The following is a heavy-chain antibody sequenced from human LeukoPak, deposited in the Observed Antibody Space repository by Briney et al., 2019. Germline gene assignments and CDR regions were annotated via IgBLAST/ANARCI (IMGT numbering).Heavy chain of an antibody. D-gene: IGHD5-12*01. J-gene: IGHJ4*02. Sequence: PGGSLRLSCAASGFTFSSYAMHWVRQAPGKGLEWVAVISYDGSNKYYADSVKGRFTISRDNAKNSLYLQMNSLRAEDTAVYYCARVGGASIVAIPTSYFDYWGQGTLVTVSS. V-gene: IGHV3-30-3*01. CDR2: ISYDGSNK. CDR3: ARVGGASIVAIPTSYFDY. CDR1: GFTFSSYA.